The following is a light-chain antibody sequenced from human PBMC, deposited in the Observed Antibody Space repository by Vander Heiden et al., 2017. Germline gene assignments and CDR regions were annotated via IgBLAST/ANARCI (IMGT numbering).Light chain of an antibody. CDR2: WAS. Sequence: DIVMTQSPDSLAVSLGERATINCKSSQSVLYSSNNNNYLAWYQQKPGQPPKLLIYWASTRQSGVPDRFSGSGSGTDFTLTISSLQADDVAVYDCQQYYIAPLTFGGGTRVEIK. V-gene: IGKV4-1*01. J-gene: IGKJ4*02. CDR3: QQYYIAPLT. CDR1: QSVLYSSNNNNY.